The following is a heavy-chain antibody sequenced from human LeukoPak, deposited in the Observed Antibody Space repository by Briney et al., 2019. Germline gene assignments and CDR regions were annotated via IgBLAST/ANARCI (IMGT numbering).Heavy chain of an antibody. CDR1: GFTFSSYA. D-gene: IGHD3-10*01. CDR2: IRYHGSNE. V-gene: IGHV3-30*02. CDR3: AKDRLVEAFGELSTY. J-gene: IGHJ4*02. Sequence: PGGSLRLSCAASGFTFSSYAMSWVRQAPGKGLEWVAFIRYHGSNEYYADSVKGRFTISRDNSKNTLYLQMNSLRTEDTAVYYCAKDRLVEAFGELSTYWGQGTQVTVSS.